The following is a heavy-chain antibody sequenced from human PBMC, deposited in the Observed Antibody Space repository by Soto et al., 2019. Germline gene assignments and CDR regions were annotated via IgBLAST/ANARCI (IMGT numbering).Heavy chain of an antibody. V-gene: IGHV4-39*01. CDR1: GGSISSTSYY. CDR3: ARQVVDGTVAGSGSFDY. CDR2: IYYSGST. D-gene: IGHD3-10*01. Sequence: HLQLQEPGPGLVKHSETLSLTCTVSGGSISSTSYYWVWIRQPPGKGLEWIGSIYYSGSTYYNPSLKSRVTISVDTSEDQFSLKLSSVTAADTAVYYCARQVVDGTVAGSGSFDYWGQGTLVTVSS. J-gene: IGHJ4*02.